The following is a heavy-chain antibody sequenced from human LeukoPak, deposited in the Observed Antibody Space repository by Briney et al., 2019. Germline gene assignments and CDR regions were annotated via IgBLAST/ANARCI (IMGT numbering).Heavy chain of an antibody. CDR1: GFTFSSYW. CDR3: ARTREYYFDY. J-gene: IGHJ4*02. Sequence: GGSLRLSCAASGFTFSSYWMHWVRQAPGKGLVCVSRITSDGSSTTYADSVKGRFTISRDNAKNTVYLQMNSLRAEDTAVYYCARTREYYFDYWGQGTLVTVSS. D-gene: IGHD5-24*01. V-gene: IGHV3-74*01. CDR2: ITSDGSST.